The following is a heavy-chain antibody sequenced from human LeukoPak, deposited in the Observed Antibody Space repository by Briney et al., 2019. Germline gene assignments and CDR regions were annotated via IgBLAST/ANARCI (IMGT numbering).Heavy chain of an antibody. CDR2: IKQDGSEK. D-gene: IGHD5-24*01. Sequence: GGSLRLSCATSGFTFSTYWMSWVRQAPGKGLEWVANIKQDGSEKYYADSVTGRFTNSRDNAKNLLYLQMNSLRVEDTAVYYCANGDGFDYWGQGTLVTVSS. CDR3: ANGDGFDY. V-gene: IGHV3-7*01. J-gene: IGHJ4*02. CDR1: GFTFSTYW.